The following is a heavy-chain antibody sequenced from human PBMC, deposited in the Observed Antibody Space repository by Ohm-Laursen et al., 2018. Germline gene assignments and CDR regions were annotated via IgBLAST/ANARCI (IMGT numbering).Heavy chain of an antibody. CDR3: ARDLGFAAPMDV. J-gene: IGHJ6*02. D-gene: IGHD7-27*01. Sequence: ETLSLTCTVSGDSISSYYWTWIRQPAGKGLERIGRINTSGSTNYNPSLKSRVTMSVETSKNQLSLKLSSVTAADTAVYYCARDLGFAAPMDVWGQGTTVTVSS. CDR1: GDSISSYY. V-gene: IGHV4-4*07. CDR2: INTSGST.